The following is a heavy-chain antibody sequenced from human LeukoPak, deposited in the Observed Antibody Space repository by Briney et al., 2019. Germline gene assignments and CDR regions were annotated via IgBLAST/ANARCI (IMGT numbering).Heavy chain of an antibody. CDR2: ISGSGGST. Sequence: GGSLRLSCAASGFTFSSYAMSWVRQAPGKGLEWVSAISGSGGSTYYADSVKGRFTISRDNSKNTLYLQMNSLRAEDTAVYYCAKDQSITIFGVVPLSSWGQGTLVTVSS. CDR3: AKDQSITIFGVVPLSS. D-gene: IGHD3-3*01. J-gene: IGHJ5*02. CDR1: GFTFSSYA. V-gene: IGHV3-23*01.